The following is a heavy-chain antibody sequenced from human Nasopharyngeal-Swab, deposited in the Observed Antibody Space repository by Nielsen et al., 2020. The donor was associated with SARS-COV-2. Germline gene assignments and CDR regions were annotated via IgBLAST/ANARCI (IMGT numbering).Heavy chain of an antibody. Sequence: WIRQSPSRGLEWLGRTYYRSKSYNDYAVSVKSRITINPDTSKNQFSPHLNSVTPEDTAVYYCARARGAYGDYYYYYYTDVWGKGTTVTVSS. CDR2: TYYRSKSYN. D-gene: IGHD4-17*01. J-gene: IGHJ6*03. CDR3: ARARGAYGDYYYYYYTDV. V-gene: IGHV6-1*01.